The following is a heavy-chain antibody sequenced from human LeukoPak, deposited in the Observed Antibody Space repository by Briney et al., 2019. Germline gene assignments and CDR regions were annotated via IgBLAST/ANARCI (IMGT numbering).Heavy chain of an antibody. CDR1: GFTFSTYS. V-gene: IGHV3-48*01. D-gene: IGHD6-25*01. CDR3: ARRITASGKHYFDH. Sequence: GGSLRLSCAASGFTFSTYSVNWVRQAPGEGLEWVSYISSSSSTIYYADSVQGRFTISRDNAKNSLYLQMNSLRAEDTAMYYCARRITASGKHYFDHWGQGTLVTVSS. CDR2: ISSSSSTI. J-gene: IGHJ4*02.